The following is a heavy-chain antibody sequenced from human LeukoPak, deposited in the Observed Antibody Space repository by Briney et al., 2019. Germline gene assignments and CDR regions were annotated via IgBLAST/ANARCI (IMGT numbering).Heavy chain of an antibody. CDR3: AREGVDTMVRGVILGWYFGL. Sequence: ASVKVSCKASGYTFTSYAMNWVRQAPGQGLEWMGWISAYNGNTNYAQKLQGRVTMTTDTSTSTAYMELSSLRSEDTAVYYCAREGVDTMVRGVILGWYFGLWGRGTLVTVSS. J-gene: IGHJ2*01. CDR1: GYTFTSYA. D-gene: IGHD3-10*01. CDR2: ISAYNGNT. V-gene: IGHV1-18*01.